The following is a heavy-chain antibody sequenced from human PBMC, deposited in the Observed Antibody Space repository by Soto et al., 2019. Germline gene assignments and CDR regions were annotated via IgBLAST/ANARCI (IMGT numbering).Heavy chain of an antibody. CDR1: GFTFSSYA. CDR3: AKDVIAAAGPTEIDY. CDR2: ISGSGGST. J-gene: IGHJ4*02. D-gene: IGHD6-13*01. Sequence: GGSLRLSCAASGFTFSSYAMSWVRQAPGKGLEWVSAISGSGGSTYYADSVRGRFTISRDNSKNTLYLQMNSLRAEDTAVYYCAKDVIAAAGPTEIDYWGQGTLVTVSS. V-gene: IGHV3-23*01.